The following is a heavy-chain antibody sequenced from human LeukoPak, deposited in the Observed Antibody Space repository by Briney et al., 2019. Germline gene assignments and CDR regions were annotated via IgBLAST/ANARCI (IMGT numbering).Heavy chain of an antibody. V-gene: IGHV4-59*01. Sequence: SETLSLTCTVSGGSISSYYWSWIRQPPGKGLEWIGYIYYSGSTNYNPSRKSRVTISVDTSKNQFSLKLSSVTAADTAVYYCARVLRGAVDAFDIWGQGTMVTVSS. CDR2: IYYSGST. D-gene: IGHD1-26*01. J-gene: IGHJ3*02. CDR1: GGSISSYY. CDR3: ARVLRGAVDAFDI.